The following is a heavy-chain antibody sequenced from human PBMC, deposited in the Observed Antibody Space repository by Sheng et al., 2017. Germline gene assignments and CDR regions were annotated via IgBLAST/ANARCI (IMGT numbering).Heavy chain of an antibody. CDR1: ESTFSTFD. V-gene: IGHV3-23*04. Sequence: EVQLVGSGGGLVQPGGSLRLSCAASESTFSTFDMSWVRQPPGKGLEWVSAISGSGSRIYYADSVKGRFTISRDNSKNMIYLQMNSLTDDDTAVYYCAKPPQKYCSGGSCYSWTYYYGLDVWDQGP. CDR2: ISGSGSRI. J-gene: IGHJ6*02. D-gene: IGHD2-15*01. CDR3: AKPPQKYCSGGSCYSWTYYYGLDV.